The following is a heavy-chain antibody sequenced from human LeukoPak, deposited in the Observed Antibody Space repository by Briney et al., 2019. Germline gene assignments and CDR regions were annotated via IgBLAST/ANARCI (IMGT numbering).Heavy chain of an antibody. J-gene: IGHJ6*02. CDR2: ISSSGSTI. V-gene: IGHV3-48*03. CDR1: GFTFSSYA. CDR3: ARISVSYYYGMDV. Sequence: GGSLRLSCAASGFTFSSYAMSWVRQAPGKGLEWVLYISSSGSTIYYADSVKGRFTISRDSAKNSLYLQMNSLRVEDTAVYHCARISVSYYYGMDVWGQGTTVTVSS.